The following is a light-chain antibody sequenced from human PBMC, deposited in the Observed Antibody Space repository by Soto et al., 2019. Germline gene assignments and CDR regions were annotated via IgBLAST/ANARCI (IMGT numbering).Light chain of an antibody. V-gene: IGKV3-20*01. CDR2: GAS. CDR1: QSLTNNY. Sequence: EIVLTQSPGTLSLSPGERATLSCRASQSLTNNYFAWYQQKPGRALRLLIDGASTRATGIPDRFNGSGSGTDFTLTISRLEHEDVAVYYCQQYEAVVTFGQGTTVEI. CDR3: QQYEAVVT. J-gene: IGKJ1*01.